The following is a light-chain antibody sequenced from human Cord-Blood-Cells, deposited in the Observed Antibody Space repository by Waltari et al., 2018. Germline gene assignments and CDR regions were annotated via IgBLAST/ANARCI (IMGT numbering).Light chain of an antibody. CDR1: SSDVGGYNY. J-gene: IGLJ1*01. CDR3: SSYTSSSTFGV. Sequence: QSALTQPAPVSGSPGQSITISCTGTSSDVGGYNYVSWHQQHPGKSPKLMIYDVSNRPSGVSNRFSGSKSGNTASLTISGLQAEDEADYYCSSYTSSSTFGVFGTGTKVTVL. V-gene: IGLV2-14*01. CDR2: DVS.